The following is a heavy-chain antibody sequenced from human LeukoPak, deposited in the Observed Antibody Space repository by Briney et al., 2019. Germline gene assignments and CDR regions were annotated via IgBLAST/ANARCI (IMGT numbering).Heavy chain of an antibody. J-gene: IGHJ6*02. V-gene: IGHV1-2*02. D-gene: IGHD3-3*01. CDR1: GYTFTGYY. CDR3: ASESPPLDYDFWSGYYSSSGYYYGMGV. Sequence: ASVKVSCKASGYTFTGYYMHWVRQAPGQGLEWMGWINPNSGGTNYAQKFQGRVTMTRDTSISTAYMELSRLRSDDTAVYYCASESPPLDYDFWSGYYSSSGYYYGMGVWGQGTTVTVS. CDR2: INPNSGGT.